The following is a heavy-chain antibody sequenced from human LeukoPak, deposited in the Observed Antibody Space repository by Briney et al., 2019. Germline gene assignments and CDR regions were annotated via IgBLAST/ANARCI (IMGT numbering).Heavy chain of an antibody. CDR3: AFSLGDGSGSSFNWFDS. Sequence: GESLKISCKGSGYSFTSYWIGWVRQMPGKRLEWMAIIYPGDSDTRYNPSFQGQVTISADKSISTVYLQWNSLKASDTAMYYCAFSLGDGSGSSFNWFDSWGQGTLVTVSS. V-gene: IGHV5-51*01. CDR1: GYSFTSYW. D-gene: IGHD3-10*01. J-gene: IGHJ5*01. CDR2: IYPGDSDT.